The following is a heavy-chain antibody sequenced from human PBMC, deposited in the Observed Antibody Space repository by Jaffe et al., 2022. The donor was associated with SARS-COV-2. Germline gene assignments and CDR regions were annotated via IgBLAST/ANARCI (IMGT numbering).Heavy chain of an antibody. CDR3: ARDGDIVVVPAATDAFDI. CDR2: IWYDGSNK. CDR1: GFTFSSYG. J-gene: IGHJ3*02. Sequence: QVQLVESGGGVVQPGRSLRLSCAASGFTFSSYGMHWVRQAPGKGLEWVAVIWYDGSNKYYADSVKGRFTISRDNSKNTLYLQMNSLRAEDTAVYYCARDGDIVVVPAATDAFDIWGQGTMVTVSS. V-gene: IGHV3-33*01. D-gene: IGHD2-2*01.